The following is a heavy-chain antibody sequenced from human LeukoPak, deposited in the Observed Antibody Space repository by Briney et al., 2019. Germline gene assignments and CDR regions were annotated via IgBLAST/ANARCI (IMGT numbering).Heavy chain of an antibody. V-gene: IGHV1-2*02. Sequence: ASVKVSCKASGYTFTGYYIHWVRLAHGQGLEWMGWINPNSGGTTYAQKFQGRVTMTSDTSINTAYMELSRLRSDDTAVFYCARDTLGSGSFVDYWGQGTLVTVSS. CDR1: GYTFTGYY. D-gene: IGHD3-10*01. J-gene: IGHJ4*02. CDR2: INPNSGGT. CDR3: ARDTLGSGSFVDY.